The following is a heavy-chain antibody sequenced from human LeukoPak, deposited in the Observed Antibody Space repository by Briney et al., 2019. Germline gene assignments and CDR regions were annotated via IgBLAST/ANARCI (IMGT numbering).Heavy chain of an antibody. J-gene: IGHJ4*02. V-gene: IGHV1-46*01. D-gene: IGHD3-10*01. CDR3: ARGRYYGSGSYIHFDY. CDR1: GYTFTSYY. CDR2: INPSGGST. Sequence: ASVKVSCKASGYTFTSYYMHWVRQAPGQGLEWMGIINPSGGSTSYAQKFQGRVTMTRDTSTSTVYMELSSLRPEDTAVYYCARGRYYGSGSYIHFDYWGQGTLVTVSS.